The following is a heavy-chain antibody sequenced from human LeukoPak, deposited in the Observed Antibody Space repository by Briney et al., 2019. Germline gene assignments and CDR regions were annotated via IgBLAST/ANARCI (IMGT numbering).Heavy chain of an antibody. CDR1: GYTCTSYY. J-gene: IGHJ6*02. CDR3: ASSREPYDSSGYYSYYYYGMDV. V-gene: IGHV1-69*13. CDR2: IIPIFGTA. D-gene: IGHD3-22*01. Sequence: SVKVSCKASGYTCTSYYMHWVRQAPGQGLEWMGGIIPIFGTANYAQKFQGRVTITADESTSTAYMELSSLRSEDTAVYYCASSREPYDSSGYYSYYYYGMDVWGQGTTVTVSS.